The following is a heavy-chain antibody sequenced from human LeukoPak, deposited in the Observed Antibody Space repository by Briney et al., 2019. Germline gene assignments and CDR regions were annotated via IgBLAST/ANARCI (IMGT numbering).Heavy chain of an antibody. V-gene: IGHV3-53*01. CDR3: ARRDCSGGSCYGFDY. J-gene: IGHJ4*02. CDR1: GFTVSSNY. D-gene: IGHD2-15*01. Sequence: GGSLRLSCAASGFTVSSNYMSWVRQAPGKGLEWVSVIYSGGSTYYADSVKGRFTISRDNAKNSLYLQMNSLRAEDTAVYYCARRDCSGGSCYGFDYWGQGTLVTVSS. CDR2: IYSGGST.